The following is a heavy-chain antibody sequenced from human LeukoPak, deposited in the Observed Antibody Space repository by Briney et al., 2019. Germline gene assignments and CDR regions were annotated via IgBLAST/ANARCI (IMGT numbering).Heavy chain of an antibody. CDR1: GFTFSSYA. CDR2: ISYDGSNK. Sequence: GRSLRLSCAASGFTFSSYAMHWVRQAPGKGLERVAVISYDGSNKYYADSVKGRFTISRDNSKNTLYLQMNSLRAEDTAVYYCARYIVLMVYALDYWGQGTLVAVSS. CDR3: ARYIVLMVYALDY. V-gene: IGHV3-30*04. J-gene: IGHJ4*02. D-gene: IGHD2-8*01.